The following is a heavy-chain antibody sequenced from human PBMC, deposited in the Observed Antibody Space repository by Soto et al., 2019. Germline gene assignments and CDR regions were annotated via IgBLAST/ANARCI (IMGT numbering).Heavy chain of an antibody. CDR2: IRSKANSYAT. D-gene: IGHD5-12*01. J-gene: IGHJ6*02. CDR3: TRISGYLYHYYGTDV. V-gene: IGHV3-73*01. Sequence: HPGGSLRLSCAASGFTFSSYAMSWVRQAPGKGLEWVSAIRSKANSYATAYAASVKGRFTISRDDSKNTAYLQMNSLKTEDTAVYYCTRISGYLYHYYGTDVWGQGTTVTVSS. CDR1: GFTFSSYA.